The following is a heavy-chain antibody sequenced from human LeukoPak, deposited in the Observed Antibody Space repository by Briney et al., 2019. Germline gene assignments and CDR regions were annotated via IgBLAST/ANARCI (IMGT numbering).Heavy chain of an antibody. D-gene: IGHD3-10*01. CDR2: FDPEDGKK. J-gene: IGHJ4*02. CDR1: GYTLTELS. CDR3: ATDHYGSGTPD. Sequence: GASGKVSCKVSGYTLTELSMHWVRQAPGKGLEWMGGFDPEDGKKIYAQQFQGRVTMTEDTSTDTAYMELSSLRSEDTAVYYCATDHYGSGTPDWGQGTLITVSS. V-gene: IGHV1-24*01.